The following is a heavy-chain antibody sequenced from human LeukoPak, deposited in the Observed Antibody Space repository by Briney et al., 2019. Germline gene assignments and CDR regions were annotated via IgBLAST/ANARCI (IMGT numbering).Heavy chain of an antibody. CDR3: ARGSYYYGSGGLNWFDP. CDR1: GGSISSSSYY. CDR2: IYYSGST. D-gene: IGHD3-10*01. V-gene: IGHV4-39*07. Sequence: SETLSLTCTVSGGSISSSSYYWGWIRQPPGTGLEGIGSIYYSGSTYYNPSLKSRVTISVDTSKNQFSLKLSSVTAADTAVYYCARGSYYYGSGGLNWFDPWGQGTLVTVSS. J-gene: IGHJ5*02.